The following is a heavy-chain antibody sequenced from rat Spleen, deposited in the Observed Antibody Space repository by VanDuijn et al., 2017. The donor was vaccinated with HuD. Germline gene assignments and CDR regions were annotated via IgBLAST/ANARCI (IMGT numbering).Heavy chain of an antibody. D-gene: IGHD1-7*01. Sequence: EVQLVESGGGLVQPGRSLKLTCVASGFTFNNYWMTWIRQAPGKGLEWVASITNTGDNTYWPDSVKGRFTISRDNAKSTLYLQMNSLRSEDTATYYCTRRGHTMGLTSRYFDYWGQGVMVTVSS. CDR2: ITNTGDNT. J-gene: IGHJ2*01. CDR3: TRRGHTMGLTSRYFDY. CDR1: GFTFNNYW. V-gene: IGHV5-31*01.